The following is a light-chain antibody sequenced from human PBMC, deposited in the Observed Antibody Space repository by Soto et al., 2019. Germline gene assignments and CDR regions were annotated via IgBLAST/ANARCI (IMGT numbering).Light chain of an antibody. Sequence: EIVLTQSPGILSLSPGERDTLSCRASQKISNKYLAWYQQKPGQAPRLLIFGASTRATGIPDRFVGRVSGTDFTLTISRLEPEDFALYYCQQYDLALNFGPGTKVEIK. V-gene: IGKV3-20*01. CDR2: GAS. CDR3: QQYDLALN. J-gene: IGKJ3*01. CDR1: QKISNKY.